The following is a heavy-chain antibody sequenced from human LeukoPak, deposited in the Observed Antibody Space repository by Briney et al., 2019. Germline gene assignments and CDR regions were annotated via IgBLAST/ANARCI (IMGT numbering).Heavy chain of an antibody. J-gene: IGHJ3*02. D-gene: IGHD1-1*01. Sequence: TTSQTLSLTCTVSGGSISSDSYYWSWIRQPAGKGLEWIGRIYTSGSTNYNPSLKSRVTISVDTSKNQFSLKLSSVTAADTAVYYCARETILESAFDIWGQGTMVTVSS. CDR2: IYTSGST. CDR1: GGSISSDSYY. V-gene: IGHV4-61*02. CDR3: ARETILESAFDI.